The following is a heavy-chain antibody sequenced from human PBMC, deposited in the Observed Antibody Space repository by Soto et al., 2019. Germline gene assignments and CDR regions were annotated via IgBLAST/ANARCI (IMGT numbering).Heavy chain of an antibody. CDR1: GFTFSNYA. CDR3: ARPVAQQQLGFGMDV. CDR2: IWYDGSKK. V-gene: IGHV3-33*01. D-gene: IGHD6-13*01. Sequence: QVELVESGGGVVQPGGSLRLSCAASGFTFSNYAMHWVRQAPGKGLEWVAVIWYDGSKKYYADSVKGRFTISRDNSKNTMDLQMNSLRAEDTDVYYCARPVAQQQLGFGMDVWGQGSPVTVSS. J-gene: IGHJ6*01.